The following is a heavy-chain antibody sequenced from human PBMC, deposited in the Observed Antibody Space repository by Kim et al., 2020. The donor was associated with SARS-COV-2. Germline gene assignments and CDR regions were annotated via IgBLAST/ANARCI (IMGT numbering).Heavy chain of an antibody. V-gene: IGHV4-30-2*01. Sequence: SETLSLTCAVSGGSIGSDGYSWSWLRQPPGKGLEWIGYIYHSGSSDYNWSLKSRASISVDRTQHQFSLKLTSVTAADTAVYYCVREVDSHWYFDLWGRGT. CDR2: IYHSGSS. D-gene: IGHD5-12*01. CDR1: GGSIGSDGYS. J-gene: IGHJ2*01. CDR3: VREVDSHWYFDL.